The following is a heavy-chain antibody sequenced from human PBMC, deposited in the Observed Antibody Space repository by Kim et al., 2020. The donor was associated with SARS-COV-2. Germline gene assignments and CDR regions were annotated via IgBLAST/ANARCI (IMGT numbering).Heavy chain of an antibody. CDR3: ARDLNGYDSLDF. J-gene: IGHJ4*01. V-gene: IGHV1-46*01. CDR2: INPNGDPP. Sequence: ASVKVSCKASGYTFTNHYIHFVRQAPGQGLEWLGIINPNGDPPSYSQKLRGRITLTSDTSTNTIYMELSSLKYDDTAIYYCARDLNGYDSLDFWGHGTLV. D-gene: IGHD3-3*01. CDR1: GYTFTNHY.